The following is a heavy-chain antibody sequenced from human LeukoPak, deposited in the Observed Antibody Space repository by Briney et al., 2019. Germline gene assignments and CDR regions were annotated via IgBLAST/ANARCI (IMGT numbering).Heavy chain of an antibody. Sequence: ASVKVSCTASGYTFTSYGISWVRQAPGQGLEWMGWISAYNGNTNYAQKLQGRVTMTTDTSTSTAYMELRSLRSDDTAVYYCARDLWYYDFWSGYNFDYWGQGTLVTVSS. J-gene: IGHJ4*02. CDR1: GYTFTSYG. V-gene: IGHV1-18*01. D-gene: IGHD3-3*01. CDR3: ARDLWYYDFWSGYNFDY. CDR2: ISAYNGNT.